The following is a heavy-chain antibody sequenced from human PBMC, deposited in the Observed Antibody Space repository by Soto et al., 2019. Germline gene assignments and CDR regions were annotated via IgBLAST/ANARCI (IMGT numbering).Heavy chain of an antibody. CDR1: GFTFSSYE. CDR3: ARGQYSSGGGYFDY. Sequence: EVQLVESGGGLVQPGGSLRLSCAASGFTFSSYEMNWFRQAPGKGREWVSYIRSSGSTIYYADSVKGRFTISRDNAKNSLYLQMNSLRAEDTAVYYCARGQYSSGGGYFDYWGQETLVTVSS. D-gene: IGHD6-19*01. J-gene: IGHJ4*02. CDR2: IRSSGSTI. V-gene: IGHV3-48*03.